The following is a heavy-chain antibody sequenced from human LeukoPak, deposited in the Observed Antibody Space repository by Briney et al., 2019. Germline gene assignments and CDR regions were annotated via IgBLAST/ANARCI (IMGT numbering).Heavy chain of an antibody. V-gene: IGHV3-23*01. Sequence: GGTLRLSCAASGFTFSSYGMSWVRQAPGKGLEWVSAISGSGGSTYYADSVKGRFTISRDNSKNTLYLQMNSLRAEDTAVYYCARVPTSGDYDLGWFDPWGQGTLVTVSS. CDR1: GFTFSSYG. CDR2: ISGSGGST. D-gene: IGHD4-17*01. J-gene: IGHJ5*02. CDR3: ARVPTSGDYDLGWFDP.